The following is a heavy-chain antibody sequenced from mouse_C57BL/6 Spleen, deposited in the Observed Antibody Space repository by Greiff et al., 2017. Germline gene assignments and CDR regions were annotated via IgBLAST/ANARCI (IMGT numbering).Heavy chain of an antibody. Sequence: QVQLQQSGPGLVAPSQSLSITCTVSGFSLTSYAISWVRQPPGKGLEWLGVIWTGGGTNYNSALKSRLSISKDNSKSQVFLKMNSLQTDDTARYYCARKRDYGNYLYAMDYWGQGTSVTVSS. CDR2: IWTGGGT. J-gene: IGHJ4*01. CDR1: GFSLTSYA. V-gene: IGHV2-9-1*01. CDR3: ARKRDYGNYLYAMDY. D-gene: IGHD2-1*01.